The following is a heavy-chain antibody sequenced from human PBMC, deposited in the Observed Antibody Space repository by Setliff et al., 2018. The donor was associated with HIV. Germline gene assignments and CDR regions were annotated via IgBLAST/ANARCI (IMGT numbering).Heavy chain of an antibody. CDR1: GYTFSSYD. Sequence: ASVKVSCKASGYTFSSYDINWVRQATGQGLEWMGWMNPNSGNTGYAQKFQGRVTMTRNTAISTAYMELRRLKSEDTAVYYCARVRERVTIFGVVRDLDSWGQGTLVTVSS. CDR2: MNPNSGNT. V-gene: IGHV1-8*02. J-gene: IGHJ4*02. D-gene: IGHD3-3*01. CDR3: ARVRERVTIFGVVRDLDS.